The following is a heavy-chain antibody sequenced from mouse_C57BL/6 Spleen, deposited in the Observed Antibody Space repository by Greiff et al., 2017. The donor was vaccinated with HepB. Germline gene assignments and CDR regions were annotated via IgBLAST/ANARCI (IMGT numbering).Heavy chain of an antibody. Sequence: EVKLQESGPGLVKPSQSLSLTCSVTGYSITSGYYWNWIRQFPGNKLEWMGYISYDGSNNYNPSLKNRISITRDTSKNQLFLKLNSVTTEDTATYYGAREGDGYSIDYWGQGTTLTVSS. CDR1: GYSITSGYY. CDR2: ISYDGSN. CDR3: AREGDGYSIDY. J-gene: IGHJ2*01. V-gene: IGHV3-6*01. D-gene: IGHD2-3*01.